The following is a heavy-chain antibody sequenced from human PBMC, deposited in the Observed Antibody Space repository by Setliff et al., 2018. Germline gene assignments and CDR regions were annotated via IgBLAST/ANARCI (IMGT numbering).Heavy chain of an antibody. J-gene: IGHJ6*03. CDR3: ARVGGMPLLWFGESYYYYYMDV. Sequence: SETLSLTCAVSGYSISSGYYWGWIRQPPGKGLEWIGSIYHSGSTYYNPSLKSRVTISVDTSKNQFSLKLSSVTAADTAVYYCARVGGMPLLWFGESYYYYYMDVWGKGTTVTVSS. CDR2: IYHSGST. V-gene: IGHV4-38-2*01. D-gene: IGHD3-10*01. CDR1: GYSISSGYY.